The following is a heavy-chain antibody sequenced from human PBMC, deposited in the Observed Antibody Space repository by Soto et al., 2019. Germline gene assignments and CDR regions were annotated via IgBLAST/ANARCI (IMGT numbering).Heavy chain of an antibody. Sequence: PGGSLRLSCAASGFTVSSNYMSWVRQAPGKGLEWVSVIYSGGSTYYADSVKGRITISRDNSKNTLYLQMNSLRAEDTDVYYCARSGSSSWRNFDYWGQGTLVTVSS. V-gene: IGHV3-66*01. D-gene: IGHD6-13*01. CDR2: IYSGGST. CDR1: GFTVSSNY. J-gene: IGHJ4*02. CDR3: ARSGSSSWRNFDY.